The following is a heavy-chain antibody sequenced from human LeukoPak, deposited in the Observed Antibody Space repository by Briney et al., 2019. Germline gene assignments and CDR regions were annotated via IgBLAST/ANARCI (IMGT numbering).Heavy chain of an antibody. D-gene: IGHD4-17*01. CDR2: ISGSGGNT. J-gene: IGHJ4*02. Sequence: PGGSLRLSCAASGFTFSSHAMSWVRQAPGKGLEWVSTISGSGGNTYYADSVKGRFIISRDNSKNTLFLQMSSLRAEDTAVYYCAKLVTVTTYFDYWGQGTLVTVSS. V-gene: IGHV3-23*01. CDR3: AKLVTVTTYFDY. CDR1: GFTFSSHA.